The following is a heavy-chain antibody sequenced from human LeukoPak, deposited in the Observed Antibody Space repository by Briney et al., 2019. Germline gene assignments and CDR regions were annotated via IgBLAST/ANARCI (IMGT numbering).Heavy chain of an antibody. Sequence: SQTLSLTCTVSGGSISSGGYYWSWIRQHPGKGLEWIGNLHYGGSTSYNPSLKSRVTMSVDTSKNQFSLKLSSVTAADTAVYYCARFSGYDWAYYFDYWGQGTLVTVSS. V-gene: IGHV4-31*03. J-gene: IGHJ4*02. CDR1: GGSISSGGYY. CDR2: LHYGGST. CDR3: ARFSGYDWAYYFDY. D-gene: IGHD5-12*01.